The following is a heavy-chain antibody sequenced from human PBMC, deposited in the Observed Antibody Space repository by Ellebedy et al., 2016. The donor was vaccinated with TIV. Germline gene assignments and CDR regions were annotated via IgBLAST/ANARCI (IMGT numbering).Heavy chain of an antibody. J-gene: IGHJ4*02. V-gene: IGHV3-30*02. CDR1: GLTLSHYG. CDR2: IEYDDSRK. CDR3: AAKGAQFFFEF. D-gene: IGHD1-26*01. Sequence: GESLKISCAASGLTLSHYGMQWVRQAPGKGLEWVAFIEYDDSRKDYADSVKGRFTISRDNSKNTLYLQMNGLRPEDAAVYYCAAKGAQFFFEFWGQGTLVAVSS.